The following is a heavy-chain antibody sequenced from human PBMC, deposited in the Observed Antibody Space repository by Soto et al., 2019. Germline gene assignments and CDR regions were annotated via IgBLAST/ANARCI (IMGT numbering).Heavy chain of an antibody. D-gene: IGHD4-17*01. V-gene: IGHV4-30-4*01. CDR1: GGSIRNADYY. CDR3: ARRYGDSGFFDS. Sequence: QVQLQESGPGLLRPSQTLSLTCSVSGGSIRNADYYWSWIRQPPGEGLVWIGFIYYSGSTYFNPSLQSRVTLSVATSTTQSSRRVTSVTAADPAVYYCARRYGDSGFFDSWGQGTLVTVSS. CDR2: IYYSGST. J-gene: IGHJ4*02.